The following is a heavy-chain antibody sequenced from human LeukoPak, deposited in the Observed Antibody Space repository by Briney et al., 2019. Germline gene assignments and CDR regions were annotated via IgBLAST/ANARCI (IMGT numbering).Heavy chain of an antibody. CDR1: GFTFRNYA. D-gene: IGHD3-10*01. Sequence: PGGSLRLSCAASGFTFRNYAMSWVRHAPGKGLEWISAITGSAGDTFHADSVKGRFTISRDNSRNSLFLQMNSLGAEDTAVYFCARGLDQGVWSWGQGTMVTVSS. V-gene: IGHV3-23*01. CDR3: ARGLDQGVWS. J-gene: IGHJ3*01. CDR2: ITGSAGDT.